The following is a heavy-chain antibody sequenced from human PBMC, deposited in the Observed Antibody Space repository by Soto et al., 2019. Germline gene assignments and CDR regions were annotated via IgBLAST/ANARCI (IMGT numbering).Heavy chain of an antibody. D-gene: IGHD6-13*01. Sequence: QVRLVQSGAEVKKPGSSVRVSCTASGGTFSSYAISWVRQAPGQGLEWMGGIIPIFGTENYAQKFQGRVTITADESTSTAYMELSSLRSEDTAVYYCARDRIAGSKYYYGMDVWGHGTTVTVSS. CDR2: IIPIFGTE. J-gene: IGHJ6*02. CDR1: GGTFSSYA. V-gene: IGHV1-69*01. CDR3: ARDRIAGSKYYYGMDV.